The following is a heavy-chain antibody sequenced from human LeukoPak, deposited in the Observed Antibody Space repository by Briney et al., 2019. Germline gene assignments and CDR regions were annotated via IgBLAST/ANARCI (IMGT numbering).Heavy chain of an antibody. Sequence: GGSLRLSCAASGFTFSSYAMHWVRQAPGKGLEWVAVISYDGSNKYYADSVKGRFTISRDNAKNSLYLQMNSLRAEDTAVYYCARVPGSSDDFDYWGQGTLVTVSS. CDR1: GFTFSSYA. V-gene: IGHV3-30*04. J-gene: IGHJ4*02. CDR3: ARVPGSSDDFDY. D-gene: IGHD6-6*01. CDR2: ISYDGSNK.